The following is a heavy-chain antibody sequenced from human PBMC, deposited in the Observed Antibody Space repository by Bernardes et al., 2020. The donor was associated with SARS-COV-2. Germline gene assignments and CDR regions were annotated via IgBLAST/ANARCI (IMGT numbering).Heavy chain of an antibody. V-gene: IGHV3-23*01. J-gene: IGHJ6*02. D-gene: IGHD6-25*01. CDR1: GFTFSSYA. CDR3: AKLCGFHYYYGMDV. Sequence: GRSLRLSCAASGFTFSSYAMSWVRQAPGKGLEWVSAISGSGGSTYYADSVKGRFTISRDNSKNTLYLQMNSLRAEDTAVYYCAKLCGFHYYYGMDVWGQGTTVTVSS. CDR2: ISGSGGST.